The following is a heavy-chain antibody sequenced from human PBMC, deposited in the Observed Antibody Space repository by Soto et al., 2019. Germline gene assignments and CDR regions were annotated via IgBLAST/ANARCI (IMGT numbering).Heavy chain of an antibody. CDR3: AKDYNYAPLEWDY. J-gene: IGHJ4*02. V-gene: IGHV3-23*01. Sequence: EVQLLESGGGLVQPGGSLRLSCAASGFTFSSYAMSWVRQAPGKGLEWVSAISGSGGSTYYADSVKGRFTISRDNSKNTRYLQMNSLRAEDTAVYYCAKDYNYAPLEWDYWGQGTLVTVSS. D-gene: IGHD3-22*01. CDR2: ISGSGGST. CDR1: GFTFSSYA.